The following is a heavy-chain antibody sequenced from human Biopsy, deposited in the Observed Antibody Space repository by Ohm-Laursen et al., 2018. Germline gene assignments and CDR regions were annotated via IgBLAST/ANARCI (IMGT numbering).Heavy chain of an antibody. Sequence: SQTLSLTCPVSGGFISSSSYYWGWIRQPPGKGLEWIGSISYTGSTYHNPSLQSRFTMSVDTAKNQFSLNLTSVTAADTAVYYCARHPTGFWFDPWGQGTLVIVSS. CDR1: GGFISSSSYY. CDR2: ISYTGST. CDR3: ARHPTGFWFDP. V-gene: IGHV4-39*01. J-gene: IGHJ5*02.